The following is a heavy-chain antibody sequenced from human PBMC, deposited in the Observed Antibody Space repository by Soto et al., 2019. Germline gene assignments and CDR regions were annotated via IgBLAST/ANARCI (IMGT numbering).Heavy chain of an antibody. V-gene: IGHV4-30-4*01. Sequence: SETLSLTCTVSGGSISSGDYHWSWIRQPPGKGLEWIGYIYYSGSTYYNPSLKSRVTISVDTSKNQFSLKLSSVTAADTAVYYCASMLGYCSSTSCYGSLDYWGQGTLVTVSS. CDR3: ASMLGYCSSTSCYGSLDY. CDR1: GGSISSGDYH. CDR2: IYYSGST. J-gene: IGHJ4*02. D-gene: IGHD2-2*01.